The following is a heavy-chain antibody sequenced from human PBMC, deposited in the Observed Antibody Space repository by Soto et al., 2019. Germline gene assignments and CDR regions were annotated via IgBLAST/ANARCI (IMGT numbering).Heavy chain of an antibody. V-gene: IGHV4-34*01. CDR1: GGSFSGYY. CDR3: ATRAIDGTIDAFDI. CDR2: INHSGST. J-gene: IGHJ3*02. Sequence: SETLSLTCAVYGGSFSGYYWSWIRQPPGKGLEWIGEINHSGSTNYNPSLKSRVTISVDTSKNQFSLKLSSVTAADTAVYYCATRAIDGTIDAFDIWGQGTMVTVSS.